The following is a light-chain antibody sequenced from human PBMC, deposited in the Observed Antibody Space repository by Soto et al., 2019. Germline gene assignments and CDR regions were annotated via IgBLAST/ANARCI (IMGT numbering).Light chain of an antibody. CDR1: QSVSSSY. V-gene: IGKV3-20*01. Sequence: EIVLTQSPGTLSLSPGERATLSCRASQSVSSSYLAWYQQKPGQAPRLLIYGASTRATGIPAKFIGSGSGTESTPPTSSLQSAEFAVYYCQQYRTFGQGTRVDIK. CDR2: GAS. CDR3: QQYRT. J-gene: IGKJ1*01.